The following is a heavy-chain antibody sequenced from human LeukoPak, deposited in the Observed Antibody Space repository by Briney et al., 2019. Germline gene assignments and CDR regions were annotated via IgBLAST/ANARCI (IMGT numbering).Heavy chain of an antibody. CDR1: GFTFSSYS. CDR3: ARDPVGYSGSSYYFDY. CDR2: ISSSSSYI. J-gene: IGHJ4*02. D-gene: IGHD5-12*01. V-gene: IGHV3-21*01. Sequence: GGSLRLSCAASGFTFSSYSMNWVRQAPGKGLEWVSSISSSSSYIYYADSVKGRFTISRDNAKNSLYLQMNSLRAEDTVVYYCARDPVGYSGSSYYFDYWGQGTLVTVSS.